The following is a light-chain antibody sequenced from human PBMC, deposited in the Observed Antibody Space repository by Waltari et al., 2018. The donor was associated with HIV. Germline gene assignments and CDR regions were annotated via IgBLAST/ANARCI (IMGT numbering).Light chain of an antibody. CDR2: EVN. J-gene: IGLJ1*01. CDR1: SSDVGGSNY. Sequence: QSALTQPPSASGSPGQSVTISCTGTSSDVGGSNYVSWYQQHPGKAPKLMIYEVNKRPSGVPERFSGSKSGNTAALTVSGLQAEDEADYYCSSYAGSLRYVFGTGTKVTVL. CDR3: SSYAGSLRYV. V-gene: IGLV2-8*01.